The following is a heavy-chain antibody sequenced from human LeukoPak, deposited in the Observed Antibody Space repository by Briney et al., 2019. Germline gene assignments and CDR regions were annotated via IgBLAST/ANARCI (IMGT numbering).Heavy chain of an antibody. D-gene: IGHD6-6*01. V-gene: IGHV3-30*03. Sequence: GGSLRLSCAASGFTFSSYGMHWVRQAPGKGLEWVAVISYDGSNKYYADSVKGRFTISRDNSKNTLYLQMNGLRAEDTAVYYCVRHFGSSSGEVGYWGQGTLVTVSS. J-gene: IGHJ4*02. CDR3: VRHFGSSSGEVGY. CDR2: ISYDGSNK. CDR1: GFTFSSYG.